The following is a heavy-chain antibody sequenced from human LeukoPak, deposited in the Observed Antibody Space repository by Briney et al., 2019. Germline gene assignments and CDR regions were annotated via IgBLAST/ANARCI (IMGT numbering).Heavy chain of an antibody. CDR3: ARATLGYCGSGSCYWFDL. Sequence: ASVKVSCKASGYTFSSYHIHWVRQAPGQGLEWMGKINPSFNPGVDVTSYAQKFQGRVTMTRDTSTNTVYMELSSLRSEDTAVYYCARATLGYCGSGSCYWFDLWGQGTLVTVSS. J-gene: IGHJ5*02. D-gene: IGHD2-15*01. CDR1: GYTFSSYH. V-gene: IGHV1-46*01. CDR2: INPSFNPGVDVT.